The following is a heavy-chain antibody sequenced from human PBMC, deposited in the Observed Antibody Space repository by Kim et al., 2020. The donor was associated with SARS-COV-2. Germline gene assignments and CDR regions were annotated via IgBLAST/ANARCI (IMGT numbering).Heavy chain of an antibody. V-gene: IGHV1-3*01. D-gene: IGHD3-10*01. J-gene: IGHJ4*02. CDR1: GFTFTTYL. Sequence: ASVKVYCTASGFTFTTYLIQWMRQAPGQSLEWLGWISADNDKTKYSQNFQDRVTITRDTSANTAYMELSSLTSEDTATYYCATILARGWGVGRYLSEDHWGQGTLVIVSS. CDR3: ATILARGWGVGRYLSEDH. CDR2: ISADNDKT.